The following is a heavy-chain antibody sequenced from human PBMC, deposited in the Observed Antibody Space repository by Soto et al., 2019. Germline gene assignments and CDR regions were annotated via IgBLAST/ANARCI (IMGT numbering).Heavy chain of an antibody. V-gene: IGHV3-53*01. CDR3: ATCHLPKHGYDI. CDR2: LYDLDGT. CDR1: GFTVSGKKY. Sequence: HPGGSLRLSCAAFGFTVSGKKYVAWVRQAPGKGLEWVSALYDLDGTYYADSVKGRFTTSSDSSRNTLYLQMNSLRPDDTAVYSCATCHLPKHGYDIWGQGTMVTVSS. J-gene: IGHJ3*02.